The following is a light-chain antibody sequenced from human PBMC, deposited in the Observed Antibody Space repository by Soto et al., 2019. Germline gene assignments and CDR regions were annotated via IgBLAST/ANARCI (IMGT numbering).Light chain of an antibody. CDR1: NNDVGGFNF. V-gene: IGLV2-14*03. J-gene: IGLJ2*01. Sequence: QSVLTQPASVSGSPGQSITISCTGTNNDVGGFNFVSWYQQHPGKVPKLLIYDVDDRPSGVSNRFAGSRSGNTASPTISGLQAEDEADYYCSSDTSRSTVIFGGGTKLTVL. CDR2: DVD. CDR3: SSDTSRSTVI.